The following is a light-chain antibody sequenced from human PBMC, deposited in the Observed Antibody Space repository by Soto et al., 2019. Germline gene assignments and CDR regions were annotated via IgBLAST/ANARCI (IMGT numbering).Light chain of an antibody. Sequence: QSVLTQPASVSGSPGQSITISCTGTSSDIGGYKDVSWYQQHPGKAPQVLIFEVSYRPYGISNRFSGSKSGNVASLTISGLQAEDEADYYCCSYRSGTSTYYVLGTGTKV. CDR2: EVS. CDR1: SSDIGGYKD. V-gene: IGLV2-14*03. J-gene: IGLJ1*01. CDR3: CSYRSGTSTYYV.